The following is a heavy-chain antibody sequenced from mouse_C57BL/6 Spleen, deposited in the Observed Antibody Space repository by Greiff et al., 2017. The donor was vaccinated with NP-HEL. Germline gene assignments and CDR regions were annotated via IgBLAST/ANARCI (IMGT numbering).Heavy chain of an antibody. CDR3: TRDGYYEGGAMDY. Sequence: EVQWVESGEGLVKPGGSLKLSCAASGFTFSSYAMSWVRQTPEKRLEWVAYISSGGDYIYYADTVKGRFTISRDNARNTLYLQMSSLKSEDTAMYYCTRDGYYEGGAMDYWGQGTSVTVSS. D-gene: IGHD2-3*01. V-gene: IGHV5-9-1*02. J-gene: IGHJ4*01. CDR1: GFTFSSYA. CDR2: ISSGGDYI.